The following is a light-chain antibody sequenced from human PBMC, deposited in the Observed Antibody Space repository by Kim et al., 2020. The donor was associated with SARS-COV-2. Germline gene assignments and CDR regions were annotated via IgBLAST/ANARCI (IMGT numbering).Light chain of an antibody. CDR1: SSNVWSYNL. V-gene: IGLV2-23*02. CDR3: CSYAGRVV. CDR2: EVS. Sequence: PGQSIPISCTGTSSNVWSYNLVSWYQQHPSKAPKLMIYEVSKRPSGVSNRFSGSKSGNTASLTISGLQAEDEADYYCCSYAGRVVFGGGTQLTVL. J-gene: IGLJ2*01.